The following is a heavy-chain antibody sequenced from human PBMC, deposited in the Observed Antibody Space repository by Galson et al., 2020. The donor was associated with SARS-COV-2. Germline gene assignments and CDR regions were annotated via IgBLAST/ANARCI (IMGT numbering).Heavy chain of an antibody. J-gene: IGHJ3*01. CDR3: AKGWGQWLTPSLVFDV. Sequence: GESLKISCAASGFTFSNSPMTWVRQAPGRGLEWVSIINTDGHNTYYADFVKGRFTISRDNSKNTLYLQMNSLRADDTAVYYCAKGWGQWLTPSLVFDVWGPGTMVTVSS. V-gene: IGHV3-23*01. CDR1: GFTFSNSP. CDR2: INTDGHNT. D-gene: IGHD6-19*01.